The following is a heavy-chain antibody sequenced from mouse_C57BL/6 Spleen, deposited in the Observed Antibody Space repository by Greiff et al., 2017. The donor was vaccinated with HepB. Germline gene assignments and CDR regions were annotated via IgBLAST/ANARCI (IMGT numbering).Heavy chain of an antibody. CDR2: ILPGSGST. Sequence: QVQLQQSGAELMKPGASVKLSCKASGYTFTGYWIEWVKQRPGHGLEWIGEILPGSGSTNYTEKFKGKATFTADTSSNTAYMQLSSLTTEDSAIYYCAIPNCGSSWFAYWGQGTLVTVSA. V-gene: IGHV1-9*01. J-gene: IGHJ3*01. CDR3: AIPNCGSSWFAY. CDR1: GYTFTGYW. D-gene: IGHD1-1*01.